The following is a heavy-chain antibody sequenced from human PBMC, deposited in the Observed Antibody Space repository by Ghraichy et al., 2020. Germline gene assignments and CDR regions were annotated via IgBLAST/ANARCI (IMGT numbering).Heavy chain of an antibody. J-gene: IGHJ4*02. CDR2: INQDGSER. Sequence: VGSLRLSCAASGLTLSSYWMSWVRQAPGKGLEWVANINQDGSERNYVDSVKGRLTISRDNGKNSLYLQMTTPRAEDTAVYYCASHNNWKFDDWGQGTLVTVSS. V-gene: IGHV3-7*02. CDR3: ASHNNWKFDD. CDR1: GLTLSSYW. D-gene: IGHD1-20*01.